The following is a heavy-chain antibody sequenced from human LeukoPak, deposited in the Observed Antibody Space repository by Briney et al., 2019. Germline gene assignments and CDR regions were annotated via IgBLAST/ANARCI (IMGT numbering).Heavy chain of an antibody. Sequence: PGGSLRLSCAASGFTFSSYAMSWVRQAPGKGLEWVSSINNNGGSTNYADSVKGRFTISRDNSENTLYLQMNSLRAEDTALYYCAKRLCGGDCYSWLFDYWGQGTLVTVSS. D-gene: IGHD2-21*02. CDR1: GFTFSSYA. J-gene: IGHJ4*02. CDR3: AKRLCGGDCYSWLFDY. CDR2: INNNGGST. V-gene: IGHV3-23*01.